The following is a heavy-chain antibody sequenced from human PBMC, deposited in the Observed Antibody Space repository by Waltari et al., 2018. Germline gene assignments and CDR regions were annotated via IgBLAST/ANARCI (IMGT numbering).Heavy chain of an antibody. Sequence: EVQLLESGGGLVQPGGSLRLSCAASGFTFSSYAMPWVRQAPGKGLEWVSGISGRGSTYYADSVKGRFTISRDNSKNTFYLQMNSLRAEDTAVYYCAKDVEVAAGRSPLDYWGQGTLVTVSS. D-gene: IGHD6-19*01. CDR1: GFTFSSYA. CDR3: AKDVEVAAGRSPLDY. J-gene: IGHJ4*02. CDR2: ISGRGST. V-gene: IGHV3-23*01.